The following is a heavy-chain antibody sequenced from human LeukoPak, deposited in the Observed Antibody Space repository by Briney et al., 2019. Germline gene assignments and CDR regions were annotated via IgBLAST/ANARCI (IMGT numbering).Heavy chain of an antibody. CDR3: AARRPRYYDFWSGYYLGDY. Sequence: SETLSLTCTVSGGSISSGDYYWSWIRQPPGKGLEWIGSIYYSGSTYYNPSLKSRVTISVDTSKNQFSLKLSSVTAADTAVYYCAARRPRYYDFWSGYYLGDYWGQGTLVTVSS. CDR2: IYYSGST. J-gene: IGHJ4*02. V-gene: IGHV4-39*01. D-gene: IGHD3-3*01. CDR1: GGSISSGDYY.